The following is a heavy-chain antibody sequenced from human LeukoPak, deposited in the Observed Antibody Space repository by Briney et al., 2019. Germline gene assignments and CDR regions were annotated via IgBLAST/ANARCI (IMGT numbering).Heavy chain of an antibody. D-gene: IGHD3-22*01. CDR1: GFTFSSYA. CDR2: ISGSGGST. J-gene: IGHJ1*01. CDR3: AKDHYYDSSGDFQH. Sequence: GGSLGLSCAASGFTFSSYAMSWVRQAPGKGLEWVSAISGSGGSTYYADSVKGRFTISRDNSKNTLYLQMNSLRAEDTAVYYCAKDHYYDSSGDFQHWGQGTLVTVSS. V-gene: IGHV3-23*01.